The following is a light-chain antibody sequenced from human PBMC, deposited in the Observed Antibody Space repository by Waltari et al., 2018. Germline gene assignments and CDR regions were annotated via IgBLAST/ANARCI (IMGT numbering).Light chain of an antibody. V-gene: IGKV1-39*01. J-gene: IGKJ4*01. CDR1: QNIDNF. CDR2: AAI. CDR3: QQSFNIPLS. Sequence: DIQVTQSPSFLSASVGDRVTFTCRASQNIDNFFNWYQQKPGSAPRLLVYAAINLENGVPSRFSASGSGTEFTLTISSLQPEDFATYYCQQSFNIPLSFGGGTKVEIK.